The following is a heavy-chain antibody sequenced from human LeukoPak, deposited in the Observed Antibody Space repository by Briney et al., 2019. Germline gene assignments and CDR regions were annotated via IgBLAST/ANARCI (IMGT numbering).Heavy chain of an antibody. CDR1: GGSISSSSYY. Sequence: SETLSLTCTVSGGSISSSSYYWGWIRQPPGKGLEWIGSIYYSGSTYYNPSLKSRVTISVDTSKNQFSLKLSSVTAADTAVYYCARDHRLEYGGNTGDVDYWGQGTLVTVSS. CDR2: IYYSGST. CDR3: ARDHRLEYGGNTGDVDY. D-gene: IGHD4-23*01. J-gene: IGHJ4*02. V-gene: IGHV4-39*07.